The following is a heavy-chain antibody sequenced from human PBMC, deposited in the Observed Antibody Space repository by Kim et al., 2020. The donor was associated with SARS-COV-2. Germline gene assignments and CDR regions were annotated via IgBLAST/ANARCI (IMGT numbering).Heavy chain of an antibody. CDR2: IDPSDSYT. V-gene: IGHV5-10-1*01. CDR3: ARHGRVQWLGQDLKHWYFDL. D-gene: IGHD6-19*01. Sequence: GESLKISCKGSGYSFTSYWISWVRQMPGKGLEWMGRIDPSDSYTNYSPSFQGHVTISADKSISTAYLQWSSLKASDTAMYYCARHGRVQWLGQDLKHWYFDLWGRGTLVTVSS. CDR1: GYSFTSYW. J-gene: IGHJ2*01.